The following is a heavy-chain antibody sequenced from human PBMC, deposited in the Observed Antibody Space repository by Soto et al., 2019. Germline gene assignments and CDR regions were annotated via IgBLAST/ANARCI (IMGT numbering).Heavy chain of an antibody. J-gene: IGHJ6*02. CDR2: MNPNSGGT. CDR1: GYTFTSYD. Sequence: ASVKVSCKASGYTFTSYDINWVRQATGQGLEWMGWMNPNSGGTSYAQKFQGRVTMTRDTSISTAYMELSRLRSEDTAVYYCAADTGMGRLYYYYYYGMDVWGQGTTVTVSS. V-gene: IGHV1-8*01. D-gene: IGHD2-15*01. CDR3: AADTGMGRLYYYYYYGMDV.